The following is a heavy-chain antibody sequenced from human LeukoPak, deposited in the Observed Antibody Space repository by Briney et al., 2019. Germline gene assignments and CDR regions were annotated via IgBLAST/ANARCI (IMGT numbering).Heavy chain of an antibody. J-gene: IGHJ4*02. CDR1: RFPFSIYE. V-gene: IGHV3-48*03. D-gene: IGHD5-12*01. CDR3: ALLTVASDFDY. CDR2: IHSSGTVK. Sequence: GGSLRLSCVVSRFPFSIYEMNWVRQAPGKGLEWVSNIHSSGTVKYYSDSVKGRFSISRDNAKRSLCLQMNSLRVEDTAVYYCALLTVASDFDYWGQGALVTVSS.